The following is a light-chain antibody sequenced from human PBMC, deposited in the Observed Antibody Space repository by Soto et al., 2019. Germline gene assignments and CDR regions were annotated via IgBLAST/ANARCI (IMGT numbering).Light chain of an antibody. CDR2: DVS. V-gene: IGKV3-11*01. CDR3: QQRIDWPPT. Sequence: EIVLTQSPATLSLSPGEKATLSCRASQSVGSYLSWYQQKPGQAPRLLIYDVSNRATGIPARFSGSGSGTEFTLTITSLDPEDFAVYYCQQRIDWPPTFGQGTKLEIK. CDR1: QSVGSY. J-gene: IGKJ2*01.